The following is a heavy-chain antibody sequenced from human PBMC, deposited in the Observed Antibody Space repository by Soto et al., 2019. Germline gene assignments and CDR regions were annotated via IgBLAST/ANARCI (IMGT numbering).Heavy chain of an antibody. J-gene: IGHJ4*02. CDR1: GFTVSNNY. D-gene: IGHD3-10*01. V-gene: IGHV3-66*01. Sequence: GRSLRLSCAASGFTVSNNYMSLVRQAPGKGLEWVPVISGGGTTYYADSVKARFTISRDNSKNTLYLQMNSLRAEDTAVYYCARGHYGSPPAYFDCWGEGTLVTVSS. CDR2: ISGGGTT. CDR3: ARGHYGSPPAYFDC.